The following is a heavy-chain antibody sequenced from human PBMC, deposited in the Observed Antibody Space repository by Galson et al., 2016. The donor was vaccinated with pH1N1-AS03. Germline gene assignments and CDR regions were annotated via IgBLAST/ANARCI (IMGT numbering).Heavy chain of an antibody. D-gene: IGHD5-24*01. J-gene: IGHJ6*02. CDR2: IYPLDSDT. Sequence: QSGAEVKKPGQSLKISCESSGYSFTTYWIAWVRQMPGKGLEWMGVIYPLDSDTRYSPSIQGQVTISADKSISTAYLQWRSLKASDTAMYYCVRQGGGNVEMSAIARHGMEVWGQGTTVIVSS. V-gene: IGHV5-51*01. CDR3: VRQGGGNVEMSAIARHGMEV. CDR1: GYSFTTYW.